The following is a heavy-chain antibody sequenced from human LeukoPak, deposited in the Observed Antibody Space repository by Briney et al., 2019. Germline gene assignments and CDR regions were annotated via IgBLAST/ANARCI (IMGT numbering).Heavy chain of an antibody. CDR1: GGSFSNYY. J-gene: IGHJ4*02. D-gene: IGHD2-15*01. V-gene: IGHV4-34*01. Sequence: PSETLSLTCAVYGGSFSNYYWSWIRQPPGKELEWIGEIYHSGSTNYNPSLKSRVTISLDTSINQFSLKLSSVTAADTAVYYCVRGGGSLWNWGQGTLVTVSS. CDR2: IYHSGST. CDR3: VRGGGSLWN.